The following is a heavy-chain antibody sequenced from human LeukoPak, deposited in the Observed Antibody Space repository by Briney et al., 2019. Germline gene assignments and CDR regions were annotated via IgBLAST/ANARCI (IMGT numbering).Heavy chain of an antibody. CDR2: ISYDGSNK. CDR3: ARDYYDSSVKGYYFDY. CDR1: GFTFSSYA. V-gene: IGHV3-30*01. J-gene: IGHJ4*02. D-gene: IGHD3-22*01. Sequence: GGSLRLSCAASGFTFSSYAMHWVRQAPGKGLEWVAVISYDGSNKYYADSVEGRFTISRDNSKNTLYLQMNSLRAEDTAVYYCARDYYDSSVKGYYFDYWGQGTLVTVSS.